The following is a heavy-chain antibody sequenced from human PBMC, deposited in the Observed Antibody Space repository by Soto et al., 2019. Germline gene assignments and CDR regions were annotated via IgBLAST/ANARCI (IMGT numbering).Heavy chain of an antibody. CDR2: INPNGGDS. D-gene: IGHD3-16*01. V-gene: IGHV1-46*01. J-gene: IGHJ3*02. CDR1: GHTFSSYY. Sequence: ASVKVSCKTSGHTFSSYYIHWVRQAPGQGLEWMAIINPNGGDSSSPQKFQGRITVTSDTSTSTVYMDLSSLRSEDTAAYYCARRNTKFGEDSFDIWGQGTMVTVSS. CDR3: ARRNTKFGEDSFDI.